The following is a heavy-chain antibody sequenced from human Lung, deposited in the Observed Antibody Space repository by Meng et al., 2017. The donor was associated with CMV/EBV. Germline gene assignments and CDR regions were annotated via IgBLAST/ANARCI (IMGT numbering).Heavy chain of an antibody. CDR1: GYTFTSYG. Sequence: ASXXVSCKSSGYTFTSYGISWVRQAPGQGLEWMGWISDYNGNTNYAQKLQGRITMTTDTSTSTAYMELRSRRSDDTAVYYCARDLNWFDPWGQGTLVTVSS. J-gene: IGHJ5*02. V-gene: IGHV1-18*01. CDR3: ARDLNWFDP. CDR2: ISDYNGNT.